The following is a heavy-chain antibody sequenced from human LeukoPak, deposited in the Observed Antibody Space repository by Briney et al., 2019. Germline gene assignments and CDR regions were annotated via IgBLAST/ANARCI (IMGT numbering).Heavy chain of an antibody. J-gene: IGHJ6*02. CDR2: ISYDGSNK. V-gene: IGHV3-30*04. Sequence: PGGSLRLSCAASGFTFSSYAMHWVRQAPGEGLEWVAVISYDGSNKYYADSVKGRFTISRDNSKNTPYLQMNSLRAEDTAVYYCARSYCSSTSCYFYYYGMDVWGQGTTVTVSS. CDR3: ARSYCSSTSCYFYYYGMDV. D-gene: IGHD2-2*01. CDR1: GFTFSSYA.